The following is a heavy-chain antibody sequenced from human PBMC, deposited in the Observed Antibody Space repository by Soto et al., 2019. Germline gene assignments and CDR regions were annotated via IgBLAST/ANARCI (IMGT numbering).Heavy chain of an antibody. J-gene: IGHJ4*02. CDR3: AREMEYSSYFDS. D-gene: IGHD5-18*01. Sequence: QITLRESGPALVRPTQTLTLTCTFSGFSLSSNGVGVGWIRQPPGKALEWLALIYWDDDHRYSPSLNTRLTITKHTSKNQVFLTMNKLDPVDTATYYRAREMEYSSYFDSWGQGTLVTVSS. CDR1: GFSLSSNGVG. CDR2: IYWDDDH. V-gene: IGHV2-5*02.